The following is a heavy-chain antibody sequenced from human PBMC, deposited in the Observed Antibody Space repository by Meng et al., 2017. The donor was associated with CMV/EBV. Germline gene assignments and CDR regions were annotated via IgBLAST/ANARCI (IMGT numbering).Heavy chain of an antibody. CDR2: IYYSGST. CDR3: ARDNRRGGVDY. D-gene: IGHD3-3*01. Sequence: QAWGPGQVEPSQTQPLTCTVSGGSISSGDYYWSWSRQPPGKGLGWIGYIYYSGSTYYNPSLKSRVTISVDTSKNQFSLKLSSVTAADTAVYYCARDNRRGGVDYWGQGTLVTVSS. V-gene: IGHV4-30-4*08. CDR1: GGSISSGDYY. J-gene: IGHJ4*02.